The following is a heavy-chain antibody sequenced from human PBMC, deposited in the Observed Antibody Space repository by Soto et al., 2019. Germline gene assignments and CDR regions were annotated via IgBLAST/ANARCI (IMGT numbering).Heavy chain of an antibody. D-gene: IGHD3-10*01. Sequence: QVQLQESGPGLVKPSETLSLTCTVSGGSISSYYWSWIRQPPGKGLEWIGYIYYSGSTNYNPSLKSRVTLSVDTSKNPFSLKLSSVTAADTAVYYCAREETSNYYGSGTLYHWGQGTLVTVSS. J-gene: IGHJ4*02. CDR2: IYYSGST. V-gene: IGHV4-59*01. CDR1: GGSISSYY. CDR3: AREETSNYYGSGTLYH.